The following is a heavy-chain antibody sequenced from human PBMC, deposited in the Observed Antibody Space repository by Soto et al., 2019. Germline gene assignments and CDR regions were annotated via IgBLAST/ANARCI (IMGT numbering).Heavy chain of an antibody. CDR3: VTEWDYDILTQHY. J-gene: IGHJ4*02. V-gene: IGHV1-69*02. Sequence: QVQLVQSGAEVKKPGSSVKVSCEASGGTFSTNIISWVRQTPGQGLEWMGRIIPMRGVADYAQKFQGRVTITADRSTTTAYMQLSRLTSEDTAVYYCVTEWDYDILTQHYWGQGSQVIVSS. D-gene: IGHD3-9*01. CDR1: GGTFSTNI. CDR2: IIPMRGVA.